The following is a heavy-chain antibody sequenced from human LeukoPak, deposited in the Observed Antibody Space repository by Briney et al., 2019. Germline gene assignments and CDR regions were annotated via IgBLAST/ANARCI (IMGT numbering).Heavy chain of an antibody. J-gene: IGHJ6*03. Sequence: ASVKVSCKASGYTFTSYDINWVRQATGQGLEWMGWMNPNSGNTGYAQKFQGRVTMTRNTSISTAYMELSSLRSEDTAVYYCARERTPTYYYDSSGYNNYYYYYMDVWGKGTTVTVSS. CDR3: ARERTPTYYYDSSGYNNYYYYYMDV. CDR1: GYTFTSYD. CDR2: MNPNSGNT. V-gene: IGHV1-8*01. D-gene: IGHD3-22*01.